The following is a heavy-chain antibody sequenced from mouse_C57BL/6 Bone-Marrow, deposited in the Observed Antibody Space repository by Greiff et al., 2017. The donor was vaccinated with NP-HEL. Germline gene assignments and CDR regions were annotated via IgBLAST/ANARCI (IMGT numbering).Heavy chain of an antibody. V-gene: IGHV1-59*01. CDR1: GYTFTSYW. J-gene: IGHJ2*01. CDR3: AIYYYGSSGDY. Sequence: VQLQQPGAELVRPGTSVKLSCKASGYTFTSYWMHWVKQRPGQGLEWIGVIDPSDSYTNYNQKFKGKATLTVDTSSSTAYMQLSSLTSEDSAVYYCAIYYYGSSGDYWGQGTTLTVSS. D-gene: IGHD1-1*01. CDR2: IDPSDSYT.